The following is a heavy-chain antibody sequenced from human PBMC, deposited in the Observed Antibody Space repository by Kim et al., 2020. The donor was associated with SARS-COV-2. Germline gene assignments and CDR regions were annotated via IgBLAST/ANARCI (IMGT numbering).Heavy chain of an antibody. Sequence: ASVKVSCKASGYIFSSYGFTWVRQAPGQGLEWMGWINSKRGDTNFAEKYQGRASMTTDTSTSTAYLELRSLTSDDTAMYFCARSDDILTGYVDYWGQGTPVTVSS. D-gene: IGHD3-9*01. CDR3: ARSDDILTGYVDY. V-gene: IGHV1-18*01. J-gene: IGHJ4*02. CDR2: INSKRGDT. CDR1: GYIFSSYG.